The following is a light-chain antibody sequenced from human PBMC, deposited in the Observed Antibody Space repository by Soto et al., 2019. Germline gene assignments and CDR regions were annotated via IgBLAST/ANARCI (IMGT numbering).Light chain of an antibody. CDR2: GAS. CDR1: QSVYVN. CDR3: QQYGSSGP. J-gene: IGKJ1*01. V-gene: IGKV3-20*01. Sequence: EVVMTQSPATLSVSPGERVTLSCRASQSVYVNVAWYRQKPGQAPRLLISGASTRATGIPDRFSGSGSGTDFTLTIRRLEPEDFAVYYCQQYGSSGPFGQGTKV.